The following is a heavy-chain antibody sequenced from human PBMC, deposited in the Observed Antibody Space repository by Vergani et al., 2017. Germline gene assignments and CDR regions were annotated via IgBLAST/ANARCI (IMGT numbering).Heavy chain of an antibody. V-gene: IGHV1-46*03. CDR2: INPSGGST. Sequence: QVQLVQSGAEVKKPGASVKVSCKASGYTFTSYYMHWVRQAPGQGLEWMGIINPSGGSTSYAQKFQGRVTMTRDTSTSTVYMELSSLRSEDTAVYYCARDIGFLEWLLPRCYFDYWGQGTLVTVSS. CDR3: ARDIGFLEWLLPRCYFDY. D-gene: IGHD3-3*02. CDR1: GYTFTSYY. J-gene: IGHJ4*02.